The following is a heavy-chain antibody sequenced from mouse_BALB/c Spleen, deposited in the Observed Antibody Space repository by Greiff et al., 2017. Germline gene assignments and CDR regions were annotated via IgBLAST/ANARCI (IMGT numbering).Heavy chain of an antibody. CDR3: ARRYDLYAMDY. CDR1: GYSITSDYA. D-gene: IGHD2-12*01. CDR2: ISYSGST. Sequence: EVKLVESGPGLVKPSQSLSLTCTVTGYSITSDYAWNWIRQFPGNKLEWMGYISYSGSTSYNPSLKSRISITRDTSKNQFFLQLNSVTTEDTATYYCARRYDLYAMDYWGQGTSVTVSS. V-gene: IGHV3-2*02. J-gene: IGHJ4*01.